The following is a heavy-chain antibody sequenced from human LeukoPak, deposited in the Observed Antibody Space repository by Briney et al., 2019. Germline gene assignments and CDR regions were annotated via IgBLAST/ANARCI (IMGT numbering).Heavy chain of an antibody. CDR3: ARGGYDILTGYYYFDY. Sequence: ASVKVSCKASGYTFTSYDINWVRHATGPGLEWMGWMNPNSGNTGYAQKLQGRVTMTTDTSTSTAYMELRSLRSDDTAVYYCARGGYDILTGYYYFDYWGQGTLVTVSS. CDR2: MNPNSGNT. V-gene: IGHV1-8*01. CDR1: GYTFTSYD. D-gene: IGHD3-9*01. J-gene: IGHJ4*02.